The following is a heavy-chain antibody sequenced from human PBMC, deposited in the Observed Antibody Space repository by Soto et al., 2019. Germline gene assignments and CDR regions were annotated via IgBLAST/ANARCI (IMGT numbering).Heavy chain of an antibody. CDR2: IYSSGST. CDR3: AARPLLPGAP. J-gene: IGHJ3*01. V-gene: IGHV3-53*01. Sequence: EVQLVESGGGLIQPGGSLRLSCAASGFTFSSNDMNWVRQAPGKGLEWVSLIYSSGSTYYADSVKDRFTISRDNSKNTLYLQMSSLRAEDTAVYYCAARPLLPGAPWGQGTMVTASS. D-gene: IGHD3-22*01. CDR1: GFTFSSND.